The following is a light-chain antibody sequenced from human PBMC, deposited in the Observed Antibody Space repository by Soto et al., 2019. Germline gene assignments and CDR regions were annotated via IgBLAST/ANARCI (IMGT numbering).Light chain of an antibody. CDR1: SSDIGGYNS. CDR2: GVN. V-gene: IGLV2-14*01. Sequence: QSVLTQPAAVSGSPGQSLTISCTGTSSDIGGYNSVSWYQQYPGKAPRLMIYGVNNRPSDISYRFSGSKSGNTASLTISGLQAEDEADYFCSSYSTRNTLFGGGTKLTVL. J-gene: IGLJ2*01. CDR3: SSYSTRNTL.